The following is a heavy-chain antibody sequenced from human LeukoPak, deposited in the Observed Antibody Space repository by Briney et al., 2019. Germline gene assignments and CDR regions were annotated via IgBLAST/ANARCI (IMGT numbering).Heavy chain of an antibody. CDR2: IYSGGST. CDR3: SYDSSGPFDY. J-gene: IGHJ4*02. Sequence: GGSLRLSCAASGFTVSSNYMSWVRQAPGVGLEWVSVIYSGGSTYYADSVKGRFTISRDNSKNTLYLQMNSLRAEDTAVYYCSYDSSGPFDYWGQGTLVTVSS. D-gene: IGHD3-22*01. CDR1: GFTVSSNY. V-gene: IGHV3-66*02.